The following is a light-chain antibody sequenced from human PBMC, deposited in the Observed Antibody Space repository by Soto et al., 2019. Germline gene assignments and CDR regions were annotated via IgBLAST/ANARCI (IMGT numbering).Light chain of an antibody. CDR1: SGHSSYA. V-gene: IGLV4-69*01. Sequence: QSVLTQSPSASASLGASVKLTCTLSSGHSSYAIAWHQQQPEKGPRYLMKLDSDGSHTKGDAIPDRFSGSSSGAERYLTISSLQSEDEADYSCQTLGTGIHVVFGGGTKLTVL. CDR3: QTLGTGIHVV. CDR2: LDSDGSH. J-gene: IGLJ2*01.